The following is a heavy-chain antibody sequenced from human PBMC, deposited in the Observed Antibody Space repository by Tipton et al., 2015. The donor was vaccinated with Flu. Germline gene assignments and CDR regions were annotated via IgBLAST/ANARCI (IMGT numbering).Heavy chain of an antibody. Sequence: VQLVQSGAEVKKPGSSVRVSCKASGGSFNTYAISWVRQAPGQGLEWVGGLVPILGTPNYGQRFQGRVSITADESTTTAYMELSSLTSEDTAVYYCATQDGGEQWLETYYYYYMDVWGSGTTVTVSS. D-gene: IGHD3-16*01. V-gene: IGHV1-69*01. CDR2: LVPILGTP. CDR1: GGSFNTYA. J-gene: IGHJ6*03. CDR3: ATQDGGEQWLETYYYYYMDV.